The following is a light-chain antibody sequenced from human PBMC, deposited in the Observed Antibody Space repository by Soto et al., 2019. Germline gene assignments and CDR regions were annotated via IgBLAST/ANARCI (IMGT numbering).Light chain of an antibody. CDR2: AAS. J-gene: IGKJ5*01. V-gene: IGKV3-15*01. Sequence: IELTQSPATLSVSPGERATLSCRASQSVGSNLAWYQQKPGQAPRLLIYAASTRATGIPARFSGSGSGTEFTLTISSLQSEDFAVYYCQQYNNWSFGQGTRLEIK. CDR3: QQYNNWS. CDR1: QSVGSN.